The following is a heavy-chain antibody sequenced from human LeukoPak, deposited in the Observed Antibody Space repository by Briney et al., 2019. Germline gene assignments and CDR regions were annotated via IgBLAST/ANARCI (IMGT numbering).Heavy chain of an antibody. CDR3: ARGRWGANWFDP. Sequence: SETLSLTCAVYGGSFSGYYWSWIRQPPGKGLEWIGEINHSGSTNYNPSLKSRVTISVDTSKNQFSLKLSSVTAADTAVYYCARGRWGANWFDPRGQGTLVTVSS. V-gene: IGHV4-34*01. D-gene: IGHD4-23*01. CDR1: GGSFSGYY. CDR2: INHSGST. J-gene: IGHJ5*02.